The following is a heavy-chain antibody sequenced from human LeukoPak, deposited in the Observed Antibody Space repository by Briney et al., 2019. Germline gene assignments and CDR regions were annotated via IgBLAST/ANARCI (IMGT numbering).Heavy chain of an antibody. CDR2: INPNIGGT. CDR3: ARNNYDILTGYKALDY. J-gene: IGHJ4*02. D-gene: IGHD3-9*01. Sequence: ASVKVSCKASGYTFTAYYIHWVRQAPGQGLEWMGWINPNIGGTNYAQKFQGRVTMTRDTSISTAYMELSRLRFEDTAVYYCARNNYDILTGYKALDYWGQGTLVTVSS. CDR1: GYTFTAYY. V-gene: IGHV1-2*02.